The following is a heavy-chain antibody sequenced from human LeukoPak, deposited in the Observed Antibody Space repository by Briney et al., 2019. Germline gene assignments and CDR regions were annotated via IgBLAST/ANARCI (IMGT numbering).Heavy chain of an antibody. D-gene: IGHD3-22*01. J-gene: IGHJ4*02. V-gene: IGHV5-51*01. CDR3: ARHSYDSSGYPYYFDY. Sequence: GESLKISCKGSGYGFTSYWIGCVRQMPGKGLEWMGIIYPGDSATRYSPSFQCQVTISADKSISTAYLQWSSLKASDTAMYYCARHSYDSSGYPYYFDYWGQGTLVTVSS. CDR1: GYGFTSYW. CDR2: IYPGDSAT.